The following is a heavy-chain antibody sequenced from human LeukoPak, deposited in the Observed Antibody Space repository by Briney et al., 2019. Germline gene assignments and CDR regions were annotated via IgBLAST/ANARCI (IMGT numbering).Heavy chain of an antibody. Sequence: GASVKVSCKASGYTFTGYAMNWVRQAPGQGLEWMGWINTNTGNPMYAQGFTGRFVFSLDTSVSTAYLQISSLEAEDTAVYYCARLSAHSGSHHDYWGQGTLVTVSS. J-gene: IGHJ4*02. CDR1: GYTFTGYA. CDR2: INTNTGNP. D-gene: IGHD1-26*01. CDR3: ARLSAHSGSHHDY. V-gene: IGHV7-4-1*02.